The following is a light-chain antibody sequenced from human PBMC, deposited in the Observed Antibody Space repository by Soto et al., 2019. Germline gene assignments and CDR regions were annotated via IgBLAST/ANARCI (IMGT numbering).Light chain of an antibody. V-gene: IGLV2-14*04. Sequence: GTSSDIGDYNYVSWYQQHPGKVPKVIIFDVSNRPSPVSYRFSGTKSGNTASLTVSGLQAEDEAHYYCCSCTRSGTRIFRTGTKFTVL. CDR1: SSDIGDYNY. CDR3: CSCTRSGTRI. CDR2: DVS. J-gene: IGLJ1*01.